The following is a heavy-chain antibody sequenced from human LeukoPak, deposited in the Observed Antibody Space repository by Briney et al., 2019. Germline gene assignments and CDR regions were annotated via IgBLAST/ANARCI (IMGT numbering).Heavy chain of an antibody. J-gene: IGHJ4*02. CDR1: GFTFSSYA. Sequence: GRSLRLSCAASGFTFSSYAMHWVRQAPGKGLEWVAVISYDGSNKYYADSVKGRFTISRDNSKNTLYLQMNSLRAEDTAVYYRAREDPLYSSSHGSDYWGQGTLVTVSS. CDR3: AREDPLYSSSHGSDY. D-gene: IGHD6-6*01. CDR2: ISYDGSNK. V-gene: IGHV3-30-3*01.